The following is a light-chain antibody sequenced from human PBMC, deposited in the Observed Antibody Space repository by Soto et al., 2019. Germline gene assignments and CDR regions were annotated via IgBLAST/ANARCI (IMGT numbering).Light chain of an antibody. CDR1: SSDVGGYNY. V-gene: IGLV2-14*01. CDR2: EVS. CDR3: CSYADNNDYV. J-gene: IGLJ1*01. Sequence: SVLTQPASLSGSPGQSITLSCTGTSSDVGGYNYVSWYQHHPGKAPKLMIYEVSDRPSGVSNRFSGSKSGNTASLTISGLQAEDEADYYCCSYADNNDYVFGTGTKGTVL.